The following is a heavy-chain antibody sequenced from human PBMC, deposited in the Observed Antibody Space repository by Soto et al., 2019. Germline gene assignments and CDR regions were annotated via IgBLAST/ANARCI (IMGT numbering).Heavy chain of an antibody. V-gene: IGHV1-69*06. D-gene: IGHD2-21*01. J-gene: IGHJ4*02. CDR1: GGTFSSYA. CDR3: TREDAERATRFLDY. Sequence: SVKVSCKASGGTFSSYAISWVRQAPGQGLEWMGGIIPIFGTANYAQKFQGRVTITADKSTSTAYMELSSLRSEDTAVYYCTREDAERATRFLDYWGQGTVVTVSS. CDR2: IIPIFGTA.